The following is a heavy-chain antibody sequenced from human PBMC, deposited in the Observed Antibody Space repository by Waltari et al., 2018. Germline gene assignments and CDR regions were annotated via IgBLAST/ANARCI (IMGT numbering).Heavy chain of an antibody. D-gene: IGHD2-15*01. CDR1: VDSMCSTYW. J-gene: IGHJ4*02. CDR2: VHGSGRT. V-gene: IGHV4-4*01. CDR3: ARDRGRGLYLDT. Sequence: QFQESGPGLVKPPGTLSLICAVSVDSMCSTYWWSWVRQTPGKGLEWIGQVHGSGRTNYNPSFAGRVTMSLDTSAYHFALKLTSATAADTALYFCARDRGRGLYLDTWGQGTLVTVSP.